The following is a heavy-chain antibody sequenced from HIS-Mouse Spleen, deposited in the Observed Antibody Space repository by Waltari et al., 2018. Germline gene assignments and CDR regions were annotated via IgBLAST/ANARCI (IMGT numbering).Heavy chain of an antibody. V-gene: IGHV3-30*18. D-gene: IGHD3-22*01. Sequence: QVQLVESGGGVVQPGRSLRLSCAASGFPLSRNGRHWVRQSPGKGLEWVAVISYDGSNKYYADSVKGRFTISRDNSKNTLYLQMNSLRAEDTAVYYCAKDRGTRILNDANYDSSGDYWGQGTLVTVSS. CDR2: ISYDGSNK. CDR3: AKDRGTRILNDANYDSSGDY. CDR1: GFPLSRNG. J-gene: IGHJ4*02.